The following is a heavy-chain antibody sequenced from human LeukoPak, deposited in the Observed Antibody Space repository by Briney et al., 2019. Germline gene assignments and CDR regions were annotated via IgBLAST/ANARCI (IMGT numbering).Heavy chain of an antibody. J-gene: IGHJ4*02. V-gene: IGHV4-4*07. CDR1: GGSISSYY. CDR3: AKDRGDTHNSGYFVY. D-gene: IGHD3-10*01. CDR2: IYTSGST. Sequence: SETLSLTCTVSGGSISSYYWSWIRQPAGKGLEWIGRIYTSGSTNYNPSLKSRVTMSVDTSKNQFSLKLSSVTAADTAVYYCAKDRGDTHNSGYFVYWGQGTLVTVSS.